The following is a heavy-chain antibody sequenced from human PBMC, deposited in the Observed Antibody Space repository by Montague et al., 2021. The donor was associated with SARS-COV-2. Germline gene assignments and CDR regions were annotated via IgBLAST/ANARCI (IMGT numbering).Heavy chain of an antibody. CDR3: AKEREVVRAARTLVAFDL. J-gene: IGHJ3*01. CDR2: IYYTGTT. Sequence: SETLSLTCSVSGDSVKTNLYYWGWIRQPPGKGLEWIGNIYYTGTTYYNPSLKSRVSISVDTSKNQFTLKLTSVTAADTAMYYCAKEREVVRAARTLVAFDLWGQGTMVTVSS. D-gene: IGHD2-2*01. V-gene: IGHV4-39*06. CDR1: GDSVKTNLYY.